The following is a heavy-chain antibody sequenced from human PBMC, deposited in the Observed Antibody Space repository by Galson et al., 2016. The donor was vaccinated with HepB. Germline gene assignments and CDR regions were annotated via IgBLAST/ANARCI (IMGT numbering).Heavy chain of an antibody. CDR3: AGRDYYDSSGYYY. CDR1: GGSISSGGYY. D-gene: IGHD3-22*01. Sequence: TLTLTCTVSGGSISSGGYYWSWIRQHPGKGLEWIGYIYYSGSTYYNPSHKSRVTISVDTSKNQFSLKLSSVTAADTAVYYCAGRDYYDSSGYYYWGQGTLVTVSS. CDR2: IYYSGST. V-gene: IGHV4-31*03. J-gene: IGHJ4*02.